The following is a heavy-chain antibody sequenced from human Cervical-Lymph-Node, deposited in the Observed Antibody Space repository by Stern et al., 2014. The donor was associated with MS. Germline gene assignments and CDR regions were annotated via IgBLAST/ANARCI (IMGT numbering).Heavy chain of an antibody. CDR2: ISGSGGIT. CDR1: GFNFKAFA. Sequence: EVQLVESGGGLVQPGGSLRLSCAASGFNFKAFAMTWVRQASGKGLEWASTISGSGGITYYTDSVTGRFTISRDNSKNTLYLQMNSLRGEDTAVYYCAKLDPDYSSGWSSSYHYAMDVWGQGTTVTVSS. CDR3: AKLDPDYSSGWSSSYHYAMDV. J-gene: IGHJ6*02. D-gene: IGHD6-19*01. V-gene: IGHV3-23*04.